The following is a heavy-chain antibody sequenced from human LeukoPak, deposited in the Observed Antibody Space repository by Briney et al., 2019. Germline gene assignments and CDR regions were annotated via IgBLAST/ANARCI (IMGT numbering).Heavy chain of an antibody. CDR3: ARHYSSGWYFDY. V-gene: IGHV5-51*01. CDR2: IYPGDSDT. Sequence: GESLKISCQGSGCIFTSYWIVWVRQMPAKGLEWMGIIYPGDSDTRYSPSFQGQVTISADKSISTAYLQWSSLKASDTAMYYCARHYSSGWYFDYWGQGTLVTVSS. J-gene: IGHJ4*02. CDR1: GCIFTSYW. D-gene: IGHD6-19*01.